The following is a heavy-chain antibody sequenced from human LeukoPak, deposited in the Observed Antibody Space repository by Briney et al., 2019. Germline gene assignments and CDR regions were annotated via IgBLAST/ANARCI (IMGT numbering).Heavy chain of an antibody. D-gene: IGHD3-16*01. CDR2: IYYSGST. J-gene: IGHJ4*02. CDR1: GGSVGSAGYY. CDR3: VRHPWRMGSTDYNFDY. V-gene: IGHV4-61*08. Sequence: SETLSLTCTVSGGSVGSAGYYWIWIRQPPGKGLEWIGHIYYSGSTNYNPSLKSRVTISVDTSKNQFSLKMTSVTAADTAVYYCVRHPWRMGSTDYNFDYWGQGTLVTVSS.